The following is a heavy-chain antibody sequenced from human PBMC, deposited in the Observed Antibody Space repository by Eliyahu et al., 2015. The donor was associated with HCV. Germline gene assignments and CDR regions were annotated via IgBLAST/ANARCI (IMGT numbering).Heavy chain of an antibody. Sequence: EVQLVQSGAEVKKPGESLKISCKASGYSFTNYWIAWVRQTPGRGLEWMGVIYPGDSHTKYSPSFQGQVTISADKSIRTAYLQWSSLKASDTAMYFCARQEPNYSGSDSYYNNWFDPWGQGTLVTVSS. CDR2: IYPGDSHT. J-gene: IGHJ5*02. V-gene: IGHV5-51*03. CDR1: GYSFTNYW. D-gene: IGHD3-10*01. CDR3: ARQEPNYSGSDSYYNNWFDP.